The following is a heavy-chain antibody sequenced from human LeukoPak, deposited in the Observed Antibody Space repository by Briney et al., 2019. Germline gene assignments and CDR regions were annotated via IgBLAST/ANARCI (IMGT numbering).Heavy chain of an antibody. CDR3: ARGYYDILTGYYRGSWFDP. CDR2: ISPHKGNT. D-gene: IGHD3-9*01. Sequence: GASVKVSCKASGYTFIRYGISWVRQAPGQGLEWMGWISPHKGNTNNEQKFQGRVTITTDTSTRTAYIELRCLRSDDTAVYYCARGYYDILTGYYRGSWFDPWGQGTLVTVSS. V-gene: IGHV1-18*01. CDR1: GYTFIRYG. J-gene: IGHJ5*02.